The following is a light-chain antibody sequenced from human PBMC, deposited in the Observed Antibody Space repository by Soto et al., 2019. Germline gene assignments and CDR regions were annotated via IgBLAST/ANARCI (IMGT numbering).Light chain of an antibody. V-gene: IGLV1-51*01. J-gene: IGLJ2*01. CDR3: CTWDSRRSAGGV. Sequence: QSVLTQPPSVSAAPGQKVTISCSGSSSNIGNNYVSWYQQLPGTAPELLIYDNNNRPSGIPDRFSGSKSGTSATLCITGLQPEAEDEYYCCTWDSRRSAGGVFGGGTKLTVL. CDR1: SSNIGNNY. CDR2: DNN.